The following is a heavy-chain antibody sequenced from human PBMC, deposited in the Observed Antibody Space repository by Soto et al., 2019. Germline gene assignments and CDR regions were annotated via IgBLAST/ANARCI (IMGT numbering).Heavy chain of an antibody. J-gene: IGHJ4*02. D-gene: IGHD2-15*01. CDR2: IYPGDSDT. CDR1: GYTFTSYW. V-gene: IGHV5-51*01. CDR3: ARSAGNAGRFPEY. Sequence: PGESLEISCKGSGYTFTSYWIGWVRQMPGEGLEWLGVIYPGDSDTRYSPSFQGQVTISADKSINTAYLQWGSLKASDSAIYYCARSAGNAGRFPEYWGQGTLVTVSS.